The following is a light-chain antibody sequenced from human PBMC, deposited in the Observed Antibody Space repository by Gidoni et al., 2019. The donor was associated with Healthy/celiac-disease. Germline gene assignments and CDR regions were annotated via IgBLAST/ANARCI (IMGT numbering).Light chain of an antibody. CDR2: GAS. CDR1: QRVSSSY. CDR3: QQYGSSPPT. J-gene: IGKJ2*01. V-gene: IGKV3-20*01. Sequence: EIVLTQSPGTLSLSPGERATLACRASQRVSSSYLAWYQQKPGQAPSLLIYGASSRATGIPDRFSGSGSGTDFTLTISRLEPEDFAVYYCQQYGSSPPTFGQGTKLEIK.